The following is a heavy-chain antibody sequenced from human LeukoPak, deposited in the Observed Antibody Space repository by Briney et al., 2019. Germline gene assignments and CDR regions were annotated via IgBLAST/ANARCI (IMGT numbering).Heavy chain of an antibody. J-gene: IGHJ4*02. CDR1: GFTFSSYA. CDR2: ISGSGGST. D-gene: IGHD2-15*01. CDR3: AKDPIVPKYCSGGSCYSGH. Sequence: QTGGSLRLSCAASGFTFSSYAMSWVRQAPGEGLEWVSSISGSGGSTYYADSVKGRFTISRDNSKNKLYLQMNSLRAEDTAVYYCAKDPIVPKYCSGGSCYSGHWGQGTLVTVSS. V-gene: IGHV3-23*01.